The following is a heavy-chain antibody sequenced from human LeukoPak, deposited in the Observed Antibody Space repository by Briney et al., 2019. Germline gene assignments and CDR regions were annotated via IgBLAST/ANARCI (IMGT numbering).Heavy chain of an antibody. J-gene: IGHJ3*02. D-gene: IGHD3-9*01. CDR1: GGSISSGGYS. V-gene: IGHV4-30-2*01. Sequence: SETLSLTCAVSGGSISSGGYSWSWIRQPPGKGLEWIGYIYHSGSTYYNPSLKSRVTISVDRSKNQFSLKLSSVTAADTAVYYCARDLKYYDILTEAFDIWGQGTMVTVSS. CDR2: IYHSGST. CDR3: ARDLKYYDILTEAFDI.